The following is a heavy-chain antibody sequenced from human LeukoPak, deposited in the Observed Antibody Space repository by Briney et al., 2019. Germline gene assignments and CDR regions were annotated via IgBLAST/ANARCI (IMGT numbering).Heavy chain of an antibody. CDR2: INPNSGGT. CDR3: ARDPTRGGANWFDP. CDR1: GYTFTGYY. Sequence: ASVKVSCKASGYTFTGYYMHWVRQAPGQGPEWMGWINPNSGGTNYAQKLQGRVTMTRDTSISTAYMELSRLRSDDTAVYYCARDPTRGGANWFDPWGQGTLVTVSS. J-gene: IGHJ5*02. V-gene: IGHV1-2*02. D-gene: IGHD3-16*01.